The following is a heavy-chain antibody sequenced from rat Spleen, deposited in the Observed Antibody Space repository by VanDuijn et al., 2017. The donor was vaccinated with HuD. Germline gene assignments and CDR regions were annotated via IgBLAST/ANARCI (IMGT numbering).Heavy chain of an antibody. D-gene: IGHD1-11*01. CDR1: GFTFSNYY. CDR3: ARRHYGYTDYFDY. CDR2: ITYEGTST. J-gene: IGHJ2*01. V-gene: IGHV5-29*01. Sequence: EVQLVESGGALVQPGRSLKLSSAASGFTFSNYYMAWVRQAPTKGLEWVASITYEGTSTYYGDSVKGRFTISRNNAKSTLYLQMDSLGSEDTATYYCARRHYGYTDYFDYWGQGVMVTVSS.